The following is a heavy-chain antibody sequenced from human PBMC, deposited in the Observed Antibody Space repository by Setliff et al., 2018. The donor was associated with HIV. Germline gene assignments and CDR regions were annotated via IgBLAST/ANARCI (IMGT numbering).Heavy chain of an antibody. J-gene: IGHJ4*02. CDR2: IIPIFGTA. CDR1: GGTFSSYA. Sequence: SVKVSCKASGGTFSSYAISWVRQAPGQGLEWMGGIIPIFGTANYAQKFQGRVTITADESTSTAYMELSSLRSEDTAVYYCARGPYCSGGSCYSSLDYWGQGTLVTVSS. V-gene: IGHV1-69*13. D-gene: IGHD2-15*01. CDR3: ARGPYCSGGSCYSSLDY.